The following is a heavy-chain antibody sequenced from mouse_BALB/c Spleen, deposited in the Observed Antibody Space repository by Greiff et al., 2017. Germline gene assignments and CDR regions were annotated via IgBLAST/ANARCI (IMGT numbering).Heavy chain of an antibody. CDR1: GFSLTSYG. CDR2: IWAGGST. V-gene: IGHV2-9*02. Sequence: QVQLQQSGPGLVAPSQSLSITCTVSGFSLTSYGVHWVRQPPGKGLEWLGVIWAGGSTNYNSALMSRLSISKDNSKSQVFLKMNSLQTDDTAMYSCAREGFDYWGQGTTLTVSS. CDR3: AREGFDY. J-gene: IGHJ2*01.